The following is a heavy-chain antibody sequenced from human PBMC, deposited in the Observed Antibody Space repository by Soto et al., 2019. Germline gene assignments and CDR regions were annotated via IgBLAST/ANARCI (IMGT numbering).Heavy chain of an antibody. CDR2: IYTSGST. D-gene: IGHD5-12*01. Sequence: PSETLSLTCTVSGGSISSYYWSWIRQPAGKGLEWIGRIYTSGSTNYNPSLKSRVTMSVDTSKNQFSLKLSSVTAADTAVYYCARVPRWLQSGEFDSWAQGTLVTVSS. CDR3: ARVPRWLQSGEFDS. J-gene: IGHJ4*02. V-gene: IGHV4-4*07. CDR1: GGSISSYY.